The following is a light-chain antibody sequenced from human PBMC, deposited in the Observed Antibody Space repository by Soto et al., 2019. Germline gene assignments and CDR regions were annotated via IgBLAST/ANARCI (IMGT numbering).Light chain of an antibody. CDR1: QGISNF. Sequence: DIQMTQSPSAMSASVGDRVTITCRARQGISNFLAWFQQKPGKVPKRLIYAASSLQSGVPSRLSGSGSGTEVTPTITSRQPEDFATYYCLQHNSYPWTVGQGTKVEIK. V-gene: IGKV1-17*03. CDR2: AAS. CDR3: LQHNSYPWT. J-gene: IGKJ1*01.